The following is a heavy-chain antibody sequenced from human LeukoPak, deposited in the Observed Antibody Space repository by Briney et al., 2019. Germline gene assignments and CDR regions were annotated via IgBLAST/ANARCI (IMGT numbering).Heavy chain of an antibody. D-gene: IGHD2-15*01. CDR2: ISYDGSNK. V-gene: IGHV3-30*04. CDR3: ARGTLGYCSGGSCYPLDY. Sequence: GGSLRLSCAASGFTFSSYAMHWVRQAPGKGLEWVAVISYDGSNKYYADSVKGRFTIPRDNSKNTLYLQMNSLRAEDTAVYYCARGTLGYCSGGSCYPLDYWSQGTLVTVSS. CDR1: GFTFSSYA. J-gene: IGHJ4*02.